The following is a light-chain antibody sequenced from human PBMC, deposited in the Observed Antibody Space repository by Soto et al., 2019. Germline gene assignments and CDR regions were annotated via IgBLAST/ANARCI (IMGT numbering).Light chain of an antibody. Sequence: QSVLAQPPSVSGAPGQRVIISCTGSSSNIGAGSDVHWYQQLPGTTPKLLINENANRPSGVPDRFSGFKSGTSASLAITGLQAEDEADYYCQSYDSSLHVWVFGGGTKLTVL. CDR2: ENA. CDR1: SSNIGAGSD. CDR3: QSYDSSLHVWV. J-gene: IGLJ3*02. V-gene: IGLV1-40*01.